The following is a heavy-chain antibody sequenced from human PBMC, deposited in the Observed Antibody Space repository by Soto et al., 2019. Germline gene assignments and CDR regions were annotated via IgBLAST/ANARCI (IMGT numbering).Heavy chain of an antibody. CDR2: VYHNGDT. CDR3: AKDSSGFDP. D-gene: IGHD6-25*01. V-gene: IGHV4-38-2*02. CDR1: GFLISDNYF. Sequence: PSETLSLTCTVSGFLISDNYFLGWIRQPPGKGLEWLGSVYHNGDTRYNPSLKSPVTISVDTAKNQFTLRVTSVTAADTAVYFCAKDSSGFDPWSQGTLVTVSS. J-gene: IGHJ5*02.